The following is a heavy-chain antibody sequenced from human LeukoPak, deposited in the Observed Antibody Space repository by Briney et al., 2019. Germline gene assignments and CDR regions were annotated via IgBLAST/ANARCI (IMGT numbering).Heavy chain of an antibody. CDR1: GGSISTYY. CDR2: IDYSAST. D-gene: IGHD1-26*01. CDR3: GGESRGELLHVFDI. J-gene: IGHJ3*02. Sequence: SETLSLTCTVSGGSISTYYWSWIRQPPGKGLEWIAYIDYSASTNYNPSLKSRVTISVDTSKNQFSLKLSSVTAADTAVYYCGGESRGELLHVFDIGGKGKRAPVSS. V-gene: IGHV4-59*01.